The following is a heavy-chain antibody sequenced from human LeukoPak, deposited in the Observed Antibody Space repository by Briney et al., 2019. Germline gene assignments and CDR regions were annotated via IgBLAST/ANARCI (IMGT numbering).Heavy chain of an antibody. J-gene: IGHJ5*02. CDR3: TRGGAPFWEADH. CDR1: GFMFDNYA. V-gene: IGHV3-23*01. Sequence: GGSLRLSCVAAGFMFDNYAMGWVRQAPGKGLEWVAGINDNSERIHYGASVRGRFTISRDSSKNTLYLEMNNLRAEDTAMYFCTRGGAPFWEADHWGQGISVTVSP. D-gene: IGHD3-10*01. CDR2: INDNSERI.